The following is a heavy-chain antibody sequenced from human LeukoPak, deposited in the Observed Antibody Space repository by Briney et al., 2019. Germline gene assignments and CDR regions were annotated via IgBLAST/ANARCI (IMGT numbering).Heavy chain of an antibody. J-gene: IGHJ6*02. CDR2: IKQDGSEK. CDR1: GFTFSSYW. V-gene: IGHV3-7*03. D-gene: IGHD6-19*01. CDR3: ARDRGWYGMNV. Sequence: GGSLRLSCAASGFTFSSYWTSWVRQAPGKGLEWVANIKQDGSEKYYVDSVKGRFTISRDNAKISLYLQMNSLRAEDTAVYYCARDRGWYGMNVWGQGTTVTVSS.